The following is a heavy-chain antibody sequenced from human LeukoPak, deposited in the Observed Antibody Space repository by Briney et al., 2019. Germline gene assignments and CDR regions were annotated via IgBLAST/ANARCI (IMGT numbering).Heavy chain of an antibody. Sequence: ASVKVSCKASGYTFTSYDINWVRQATGQGLEWMGWMNSNSGNTGYAQKFQGRVTMTRNTSINTAYMELSSLRSEDTAVYYCARPNSVLRFLEWPKGGYYYYYMDVWGKGTTVTVSS. V-gene: IGHV1-8*01. J-gene: IGHJ6*03. CDR2: MNSNSGNT. D-gene: IGHD3-3*01. CDR3: ARPNSVLRFLEWPKGGYYYYYMDV. CDR1: GYTFTSYD.